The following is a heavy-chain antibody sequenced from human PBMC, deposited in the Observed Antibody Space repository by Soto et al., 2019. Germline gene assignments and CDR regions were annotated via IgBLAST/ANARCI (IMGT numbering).Heavy chain of an antibody. J-gene: IGHJ6*02. CDR1: GGCISSSSYY. V-gene: IGHV4-39*01. D-gene: IGHD3-3*01. CDR2: IYYSGIT. Sequence: SESLSLTRTVAGGCISSSSYYWAWIRHPPGKGREWFGSIYYSGITYSNPSLNSRVTIPADTSTNQFSMRLCSVTAADMAVYYCATEGRYSDFWSGYPNGRYYSYGLDVWGQGTPVTVSS. CDR3: ATEGRYSDFWSGYPNGRYYSYGLDV.